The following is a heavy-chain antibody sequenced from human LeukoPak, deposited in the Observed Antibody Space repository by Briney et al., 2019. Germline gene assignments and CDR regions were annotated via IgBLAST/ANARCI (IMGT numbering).Heavy chain of an antibody. CDR2: IYYTGTT. CDR1: GDPIRSSY. D-gene: IGHD6-19*01. V-gene: IGHV4-59*08. CDR3: ARQQWLPYYFDY. J-gene: IGHJ4*02. Sequence: SETLSLTCTVSGDPIRSSYWSWIRQPPGKGLEWIGYIYYTGTTTYNPSLKSRVTISVDTSKNQFSLKLSSVTAADTAVYYCARQQWLPYYFDYWGQGTLVTVSS.